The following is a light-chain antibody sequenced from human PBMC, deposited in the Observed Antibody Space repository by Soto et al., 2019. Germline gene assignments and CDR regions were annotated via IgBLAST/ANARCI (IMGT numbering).Light chain of an antibody. Sequence: ASVGDRVTITCRASQSISSWLAWYQQKPGKAPKLLIYKASSLESGVPSRFSGSGSGTEFPLTISSLEPDDFATYYCQKYNSYSWTFGQGTKVEIK. J-gene: IGKJ1*01. CDR3: QKYNSYSWT. V-gene: IGKV1-5*03. CDR1: QSISSW. CDR2: KAS.